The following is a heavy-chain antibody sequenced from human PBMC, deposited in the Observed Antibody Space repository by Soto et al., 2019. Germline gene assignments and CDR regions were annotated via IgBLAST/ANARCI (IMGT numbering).Heavy chain of an antibody. Sequence: LSLTCAVSGYSISSGFSWGWIRQPPGKGLEWIGSIDHSGSTHYNASLKIRLSISLDTSKNQFSLKLRSVTAADTAVYYCARDWGSGYYHFEPWGQGTLVTVSS. CDR2: IDHSGST. J-gene: IGHJ5*02. V-gene: IGHV4-38-2*02. CDR1: GYSISSGFS. D-gene: IGHD5-12*01. CDR3: ARDWGSGYYHFEP.